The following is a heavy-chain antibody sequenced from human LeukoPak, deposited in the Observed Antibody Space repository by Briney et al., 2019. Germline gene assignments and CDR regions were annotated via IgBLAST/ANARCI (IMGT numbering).Heavy chain of an antibody. V-gene: IGHV3-48*01. D-gene: IGHD3-9*01. CDR1: GFTFSSYS. CDR3: AKVPGAILTGWGAFDI. CDR2: ISSSSSTI. Sequence: QTGGSLRLSCAASGFTFSSYSMYWVRQAPGKGLEWVSYISSSSSTIYYADSVKGRFTISRDNAKNSLYLQMNSLRAEDTALYYCAKVPGAILTGWGAFDIWGQGTMVTVSS. J-gene: IGHJ3*02.